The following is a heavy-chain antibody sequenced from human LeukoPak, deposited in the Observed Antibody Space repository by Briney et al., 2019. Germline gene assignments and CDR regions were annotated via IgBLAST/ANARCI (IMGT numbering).Heavy chain of an antibody. CDR1: GFTFSSYW. Sequence: QPGGSLRLSCAASGFTFSSYWMHWVRQAPGKGLVWVSRINSDGSSTSYADSVKGRFTISRDNAKNTLYLQMNSLRAEDTAVYYCARGRGYSYGYSYYLDYWGQGTLVTVSS. V-gene: IGHV3-74*01. D-gene: IGHD5-18*01. CDR3: ARGRGYSYGYSYYLDY. J-gene: IGHJ4*02. CDR2: INSDGSST.